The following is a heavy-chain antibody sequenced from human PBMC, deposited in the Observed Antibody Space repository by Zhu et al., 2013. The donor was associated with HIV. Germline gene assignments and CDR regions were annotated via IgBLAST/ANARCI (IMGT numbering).Heavy chain of an antibody. J-gene: IGHJ4*02. CDR3: ARDQQRVNFDY. CDR2: ISAYNGVR. D-gene: IGHD6-13*01. Sequence: QVQLVQSGAEVKKPGASVKVSCKASGYTFTSYGISWVRQAPGQGLEWMGWISAYNGVRVPTQRLQDRLTLAADTSTNTVYMELKNLRPDDTAIYYCARDQQRVNFDYWGQGTLVTVTS. CDR1: GYTFTSYG. V-gene: IGHV1-18*01.